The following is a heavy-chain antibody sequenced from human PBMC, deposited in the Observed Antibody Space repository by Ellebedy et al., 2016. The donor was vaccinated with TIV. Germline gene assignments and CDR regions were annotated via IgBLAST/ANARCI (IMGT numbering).Heavy chain of an antibody. CDR1: GYTFTSYG. J-gene: IGHJ6*02. D-gene: IGHD4-17*01. V-gene: IGHV1-18*04. CDR3: AVLHTYGDYLYYYYGMDV. CDR2: ISAYNGNT. Sequence: AASVKVSCKASGYTFTSYGISWVRQAPGQGLEWMGWISAYNGNTNYAQKLQGRVTMTTDTSTSTAYMELRSLRSDDTAVYYCAVLHTYGDYLYYYYGMDVWGQGTTVTVSS.